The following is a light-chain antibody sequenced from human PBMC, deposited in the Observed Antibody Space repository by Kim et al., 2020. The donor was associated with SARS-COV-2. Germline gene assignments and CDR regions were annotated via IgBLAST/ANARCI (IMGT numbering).Light chain of an antibody. CDR1: SGHSSYA. Sequence: QLVRTQSPSASASLGASVTLTCTLSSGHSSYAIAWHQQQPGKGPRYLMKLNSDGSHSKGDGIPDRFSGSSSGAERYLTISSLQSEDEADYYCQTWGTGIGVFGGGTQLTVL. CDR3: QTWGTGIGV. V-gene: IGLV4-69*01. CDR2: LNSDGSH. J-gene: IGLJ3*02.